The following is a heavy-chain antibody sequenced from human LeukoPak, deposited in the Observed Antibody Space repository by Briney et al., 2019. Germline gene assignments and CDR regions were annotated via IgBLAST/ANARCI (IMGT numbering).Heavy chain of an antibody. J-gene: IGHJ4*02. CDR2: IGGKAVPT. CDR1: GFDFSSYA. V-gene: IGHV3-23*01. CDR3: VHPAYGY. Sequence: GGSLRLSCEASGFDFSSYAMSWVRQAPGKGLERVSTIGGKAVPTFYEDSVKGRFTISRDNPKNTVYLQMNSLRVEDSAAYYCVHPAYGYWGRGTPVTVSS. D-gene: IGHD4-17*01.